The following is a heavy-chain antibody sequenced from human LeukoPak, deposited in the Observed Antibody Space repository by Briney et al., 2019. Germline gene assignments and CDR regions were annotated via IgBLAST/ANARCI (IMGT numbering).Heavy chain of an antibody. J-gene: IGHJ4*02. CDR1: GGSISTYY. D-gene: IGHD6-19*01. Sequence: PSETLSLTCTVSGGSISTYYWSWIRQPPGKGLEWIGYIHYSGTTNYNPSLKSRVTISVDTSKNQFSLKLTSVTAADTAVYFCAKYGNSGWVIDNWGQGTLVTVSS. V-gene: IGHV4-59*08. CDR3: AKYGNSGWVIDN. CDR2: IHYSGTT.